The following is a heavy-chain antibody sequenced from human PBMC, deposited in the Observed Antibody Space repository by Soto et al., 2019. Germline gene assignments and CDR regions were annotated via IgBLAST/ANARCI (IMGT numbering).Heavy chain of an antibody. D-gene: IGHD5-12*01. Sequence: GGSLRLSCAASGFTFSSYWMSWVRQAPGKGLEWVANIKQDGSEKYYVDSVKGRFTISRDNAKNSLYLQMNSLRAEDTAVYYCARERSGYEQNRYYYYMDVWGKGTTVTVSS. V-gene: IGHV3-7*01. J-gene: IGHJ6*03. CDR2: IKQDGSEK. CDR1: GFTFSSYW. CDR3: ARERSGYEQNRYYYYMDV.